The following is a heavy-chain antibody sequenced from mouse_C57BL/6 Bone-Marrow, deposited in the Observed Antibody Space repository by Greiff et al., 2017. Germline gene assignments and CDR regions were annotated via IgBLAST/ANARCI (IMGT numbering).Heavy chain of an antibody. CDR2: IYPGGGYT. CDR1: GYTFTNYW. J-gene: IGHJ4*01. CDR3: ARAFYYGSGLDAMDY. V-gene: IGHV1-63*01. Sequence: QVQLKESGAELVRPGTSVKMSCKASGYTFTNYWIGWAKQRPGHGLEWIGDIYPGGGYTNYNEKFKGKATLTADKSSSTAYMQFSSLTSEDSAIYYCARAFYYGSGLDAMDYWGQGTSVTVSS. D-gene: IGHD1-1*01.